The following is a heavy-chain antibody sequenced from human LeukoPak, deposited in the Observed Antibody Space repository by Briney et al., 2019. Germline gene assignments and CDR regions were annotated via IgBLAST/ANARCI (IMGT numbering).Heavy chain of an antibody. Sequence: SETLSLTCTVSGASISSYYWSWIRQPPGKGLEWIGYIYYSGSTNYNPSLKSRVTISVDTSKNQFSLKLSSVTAADTAVYYCARVDPDSSSTLEVFDYWGQGTLVTVSS. D-gene: IGHD6-6*01. CDR1: GASISSYY. V-gene: IGHV4-59*01. CDR3: ARVDPDSSSTLEVFDY. J-gene: IGHJ4*02. CDR2: IYYSGST.